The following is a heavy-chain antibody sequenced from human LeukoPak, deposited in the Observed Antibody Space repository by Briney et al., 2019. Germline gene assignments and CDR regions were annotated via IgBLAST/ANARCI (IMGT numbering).Heavy chain of an antibody. CDR3: ARDGTGGRDYYFDY. CDR1: GGSISSYY. CDR2: IHYSGST. J-gene: IGHJ4*02. Sequence: PSETLSLTCTVSGGSISSYYWSWVRQPPGKGLEWIGYIHYSGSTNQNPSLKSRVTIAVDTSKNQYSLKLSSVTAADTAVYYCARDGTGGRDYYFDYWGQGTPVTVSS. D-gene: IGHD1-26*01. V-gene: IGHV4-59*01.